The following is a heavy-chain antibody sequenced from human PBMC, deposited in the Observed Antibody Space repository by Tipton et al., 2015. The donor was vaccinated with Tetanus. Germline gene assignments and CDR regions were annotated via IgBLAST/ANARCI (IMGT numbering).Heavy chain of an antibody. Sequence: SLRLSCAASGFTFDAYAMHWVRQAPGKGLEWVSGISWNSGRIGHPDSVGGRFTVSRNNAKHSLYLQMNSLRDEATAIYYCASGPDLWTTSLDYWGQGTLVTVSS. CDR1: GFTFDAYA. J-gene: IGHJ4*02. CDR3: ASGPDLWTTSLDY. CDR2: ISWNSGRI. V-gene: IGHV3-9*01. D-gene: IGHD3-3*01.